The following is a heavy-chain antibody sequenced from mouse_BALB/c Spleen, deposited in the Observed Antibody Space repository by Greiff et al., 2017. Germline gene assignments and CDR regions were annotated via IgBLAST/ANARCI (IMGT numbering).Heavy chain of an antibody. D-gene: IGHD1-1*01. Sequence: EVQGVESGPGLVKPSQSLSLTCTVTGYSITSDYAWNWIRQFPGNKLEWMGYISYSGSTSYNPSLKSRISITRDTSKNQFFLQLNSVTTEDTATYYCARAHYFYYFDYWGQGTTLTVSS. V-gene: IGHV3-2*02. CDR2: ISYSGST. CDR1: GYSITSDYA. J-gene: IGHJ2*01. CDR3: ARAHYFYYFDY.